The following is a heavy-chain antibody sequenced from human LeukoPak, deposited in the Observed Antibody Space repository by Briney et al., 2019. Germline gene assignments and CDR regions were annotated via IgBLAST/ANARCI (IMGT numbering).Heavy chain of an antibody. CDR1: GGSISTSTYY. Sequence: SETLSLTCSVSGGSISTSTYYWGWVRQPPGKGLEWIGSIHYVGDTFYNPSLKSRVTISVDTSKNQFSLKLSSVTAADTAVYYCARENSYYDSSGYYYGSGYFDYWGQGTLVTVSS. CDR2: IHYVGDT. D-gene: IGHD3-22*01. V-gene: IGHV4-39*07. CDR3: ARENSYYDSSGYYYGSGYFDY. J-gene: IGHJ4*02.